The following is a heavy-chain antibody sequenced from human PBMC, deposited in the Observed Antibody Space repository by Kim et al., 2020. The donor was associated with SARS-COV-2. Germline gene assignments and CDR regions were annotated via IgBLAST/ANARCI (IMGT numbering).Heavy chain of an antibody. D-gene: IGHD3-3*01. V-gene: IGHV3-21*01. CDR1: GFTFSSYS. Sequence: GGSLRLSCAASGFTFSSYSMNWVRQAPGKGLEWVSSISSSSSYIYYADSVKGRFTISRDNAKNSLYLQMNSLRAEDTAVYYCARAVAGEKVVGVVRWGQGTLVTVSS. CDR3: ARAVAGEKVVGVVR. CDR2: ISSSSSYI. J-gene: IGHJ4*02.